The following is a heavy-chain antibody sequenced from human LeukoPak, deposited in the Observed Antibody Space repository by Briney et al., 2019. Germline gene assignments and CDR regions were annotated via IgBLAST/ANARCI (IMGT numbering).Heavy chain of an antibody. Sequence: GGSLRLSCAASGFTFSDYYMSWIRQAPGKGLEWVSYISSSGSTMFYADSVKGRFIISRDNAKNSLYLQVNDPRAEDAAVYYCARGAYDISGYYYYYYYMDVWGKGTPVTVSS. CDR2: ISSSGSTM. CDR1: GFTFSDYY. V-gene: IGHV3-11*04. CDR3: ARGAYDISGYYYYYYYMDV. J-gene: IGHJ6*03. D-gene: IGHD3-22*01.